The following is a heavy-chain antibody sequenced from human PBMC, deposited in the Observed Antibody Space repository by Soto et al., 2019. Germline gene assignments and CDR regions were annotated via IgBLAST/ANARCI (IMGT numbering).Heavy chain of an antibody. Sequence: GESLKISCSGSGYNLTTVWIGWGRQMPGKGLEWMGIIYPGDSETKYSPDFEGQVTISADRSTNTAYLQWRSLRASDTAMYYCARLGFPGAIYFDSWGLGTLVTVSS. V-gene: IGHV5-51*01. CDR3: ARLGFPGAIYFDS. J-gene: IGHJ4*02. CDR2: IYPGDSET. CDR1: GYNLTTVW.